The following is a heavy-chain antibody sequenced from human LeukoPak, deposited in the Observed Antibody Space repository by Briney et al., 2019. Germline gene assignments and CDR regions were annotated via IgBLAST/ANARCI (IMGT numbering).Heavy chain of an antibody. D-gene: IGHD2-21*01. V-gene: IGHV3-23*01. J-gene: IGHJ6*03. Sequence: PGGSLRLSCAASGFTFSSYAMSWVRQAPGKGLEWVSAISGSGDNTYYADSVRGRFTISRDNSKNTLYLQMNSLRAGHTAVYYCARVRDVKQARDYYYYMDVWGKGTTVTVSS. CDR1: GFTFSSYA. CDR2: ISGSGDNT. CDR3: ARVRDVKQARDYYYYMDV.